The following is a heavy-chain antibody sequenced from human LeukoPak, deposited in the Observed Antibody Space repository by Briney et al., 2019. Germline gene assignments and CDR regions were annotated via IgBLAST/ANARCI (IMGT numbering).Heavy chain of an antibody. D-gene: IGHD6-13*01. J-gene: IGHJ4*02. CDR2: INHSGST. V-gene: IGHV4-34*01. CDR3: ARAGYSSSWYDY. CDR1: GGSFSGYY. Sequence: SETLSLTCAVYGGSFSGYYWSWIRQPPGKALEWIGEINHSGSTNYNPSLKSRVTISVDTSKNQFSLKLSSVTAADTAVYYCARAGYSSSWYDYWGQGTLVTVSS.